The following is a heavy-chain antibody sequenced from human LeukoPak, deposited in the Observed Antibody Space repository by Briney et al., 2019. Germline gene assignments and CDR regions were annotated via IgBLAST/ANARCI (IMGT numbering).Heavy chain of an antibody. J-gene: IGHJ3*02. CDR2: IYYSGST. D-gene: IGHD3-22*01. V-gene: IGHV4-39*01. Sequence: SETLSLTCTVSGGSISSSSDYWGWIRQPPGKGLEWIGSIYYSGSTYYNPSLKSRATISVDTSKNQFSLKLSSVTAADTAVYYCARQEVQYYYDSSGYYALPQLDAFDIWGQGTMVTVSS. CDR3: ARQEVQYYYDSSGYYALPQLDAFDI. CDR1: GGSISSSSDY.